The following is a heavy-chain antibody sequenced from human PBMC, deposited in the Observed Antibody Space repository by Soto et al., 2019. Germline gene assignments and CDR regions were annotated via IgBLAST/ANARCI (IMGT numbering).Heavy chain of an antibody. CDR2: ISWNSGSI. CDR1: GFTFDAYA. Sequence: DVQLVESGGGLVQPGRSLRLSCAASGFTFDAYAMHWVRQVPGKGLEWVSGISWNSGSIGYADSVKGRFTISRDNAKNSLYLQMNSLRPEDTALYYCAKTKPEGYYYYMDVWGKGTTVTVSS. CDR3: AKTKPEGYYYYMDV. V-gene: IGHV3-9*01. J-gene: IGHJ6*03.